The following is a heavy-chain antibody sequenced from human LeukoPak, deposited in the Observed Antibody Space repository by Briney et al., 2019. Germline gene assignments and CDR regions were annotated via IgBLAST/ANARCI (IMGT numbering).Heavy chain of an antibody. CDR2: MTPNSGDT. V-gene: IGHV1-8*01. J-gene: IGHJ4*02. CDR3: ARNYYGSGTFDY. D-gene: IGHD3-10*01. CDR1: GYTFVRHG. Sequence: GASVTVSCKASGYTFVRHGVNWVRQAPGQGLEWLEWMTPNSGDTGYAQKFQGRVTMTRDTSIRTAYMELRSPSSEDTAVYYCARNYYGSGTFDYWGQGTLVTVSS.